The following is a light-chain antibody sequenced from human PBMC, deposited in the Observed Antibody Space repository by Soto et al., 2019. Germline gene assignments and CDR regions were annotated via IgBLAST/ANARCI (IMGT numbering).Light chain of an antibody. CDR3: QQYNDFPWT. J-gene: IGKJ1*01. Sequence: DIQMTQSPSTLSASLGDRVTITCRASQSISSWLAWYQKKPGKAPNLLIYKASTLKSEVPSRFSGSGSGTEFTLTITSLQPDDFATYYCQQYNDFPWTFGQGTKVDIK. V-gene: IGKV1-5*03. CDR2: KAS. CDR1: QSISSW.